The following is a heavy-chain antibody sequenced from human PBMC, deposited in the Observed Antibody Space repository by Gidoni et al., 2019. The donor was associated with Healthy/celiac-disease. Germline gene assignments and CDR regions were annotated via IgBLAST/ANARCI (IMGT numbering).Heavy chain of an antibody. V-gene: IGHV1-69*01. D-gene: IGHD1-26*01. J-gene: IGHJ6*02. CDR1: GGHFSSYA. Sequence: QVQLVQSGAEVKKPGSSVKVSCQASGGHFSSYAISWVRQAPGQGLEWMGGIIPIFGTENYAKKFQGRVTMTADESTSTAYMELSSMRSEDTAVYYCARDLTSLRTREIYGMDVWGQGTTVTVSS. CDR3: ARDLTSLRTREIYGMDV. CDR2: IIPIFGTE.